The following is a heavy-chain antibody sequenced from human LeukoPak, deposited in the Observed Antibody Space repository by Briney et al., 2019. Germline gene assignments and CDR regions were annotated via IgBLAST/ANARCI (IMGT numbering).Heavy chain of an antibody. J-gene: IGHJ4*02. Sequence: PGGSLRLSCAASGFTFSSCAMHWVRQAPGRGLEWVAVISYDGSNKYYADSVKGRFTISRDNSKNTLYLQMSSLRADDTAVYYCASDDSTGYHHSDNWGQGTLVTVSS. V-gene: IGHV3-30-3*01. CDR1: GFTFSSCA. CDR3: ASDDSTGYHHSDN. CDR2: ISYDGSNK. D-gene: IGHD3-22*01.